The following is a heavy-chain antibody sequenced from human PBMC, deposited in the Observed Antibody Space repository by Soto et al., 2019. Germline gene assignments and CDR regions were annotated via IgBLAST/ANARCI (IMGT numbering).Heavy chain of an antibody. D-gene: IGHD3-3*01. Sequence: EVQLVESGGGLVQPGGSLRLSCAASGITVTGCFLPWVRQAPGKGLEWVSVISSDGSSYYADSVKGRFIIYRDISKNTPFREMNSIRVEDTAVYYCARYTLGGAYYFWHGGQGTRVTVSS. J-gene: IGHJ4*02. CDR3: ARYTLGGAYYFWH. CDR2: ISSDGSS. V-gene: IGHV3-66*01. CDR1: GITVTGCF.